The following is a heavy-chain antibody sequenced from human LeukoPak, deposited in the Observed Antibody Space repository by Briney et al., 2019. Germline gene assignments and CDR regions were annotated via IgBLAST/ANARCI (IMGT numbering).Heavy chain of an antibody. CDR3: ARYCSSTSCYPAAGYYYYGMDV. V-gene: IGHV4-61*01. J-gene: IGHJ6*04. CDR1: AGSVSSGSYY. Sequence: SETLSLTCTVSAGSVSSGSYYWSWIRQPPGKGLQWIGYIYYSGSTNYNPSLKSRVTISVDTSTNQFSLKLSSVTAADTAVYYCARYCSSTSCYPAAGYYYYGMDVWGKGTTVTVSS. D-gene: IGHD2-2*01. CDR2: IYYSGST.